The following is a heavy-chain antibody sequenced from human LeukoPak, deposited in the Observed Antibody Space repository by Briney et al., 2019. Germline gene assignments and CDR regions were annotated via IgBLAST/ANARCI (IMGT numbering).Heavy chain of an antibody. Sequence: GGSLRLSCAVSGVIFSNYDIQWIRQVPGKGLTWLSLIRYDGIDKYYADSVKGRFTISRDNSKGSLYLQMNSLRDEDTAIYYCAQDRGYNYPFRYFDHWGQGTLVTVSS. D-gene: IGHD5-24*01. J-gene: IGHJ4*02. CDR2: IRYDGIDK. V-gene: IGHV3-30*02. CDR3: AQDRGYNYPFRYFDH. CDR1: GVIFSNYD.